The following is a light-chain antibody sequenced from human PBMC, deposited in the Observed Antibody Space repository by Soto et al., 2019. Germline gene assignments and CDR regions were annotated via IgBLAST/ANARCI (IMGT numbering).Light chain of an antibody. CDR3: QHSGSASPI. CDR1: QSVSSSY. V-gene: IGKV3-20*01. Sequence: EIVLTQSPGTLSLSPGERATLSCRASQSVSSSYLAWYQQKPGQAPRLLISAASSRATGVPDRFSGSGSGADFTLSVSRLEPEDFAVYYCQHSGSASPIFGGGTKVEIK. CDR2: AAS. J-gene: IGKJ4*01.